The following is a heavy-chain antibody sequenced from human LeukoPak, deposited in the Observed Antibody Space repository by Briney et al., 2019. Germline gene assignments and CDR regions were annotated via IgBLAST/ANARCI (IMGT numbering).Heavy chain of an antibody. V-gene: IGHV3-30*02. CDR2: IRYDGSNK. CDR1: GFTFSSYA. Sequence: PGGSLRLSCVASGFTFSSYAVSWVRQAPGKGLEWVAFIRYDGSNKYYADSVKGRFTISRDNSKNTLYLQMNSLRAEDTAVYYCAKGQDRYTPSYYFDYWGQGTLVTVSS. CDR3: AKGQDRYTPSYYFDY. J-gene: IGHJ4*02. D-gene: IGHD3-16*02.